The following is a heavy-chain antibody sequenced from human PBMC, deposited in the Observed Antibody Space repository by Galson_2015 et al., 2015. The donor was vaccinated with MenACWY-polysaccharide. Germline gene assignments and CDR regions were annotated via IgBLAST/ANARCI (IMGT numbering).Heavy chain of an antibody. CDR1: GSRFSNSG. J-gene: IGHJ3*02. D-gene: IGHD2-2*01. V-gene: IGHV3-33*01. CDR2: IRYDGSNQ. CDR3: AREVSRIVFHAFDI. Sequence: SLRLSCAASGSRFSNSGMHWVRQAPGKGLEWVAVIRYDGSNQVYADSVKGRFTISRDNSKNTVFLEMNTLGVEDTAVYYCAREVSRIVFHAFDIWGQGTMVTVSS.